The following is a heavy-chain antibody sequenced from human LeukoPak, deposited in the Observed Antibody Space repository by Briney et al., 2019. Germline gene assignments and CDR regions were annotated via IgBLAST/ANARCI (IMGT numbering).Heavy chain of an antibody. V-gene: IGHV3-48*01. J-gene: IGHJ4*02. CDR2: ISSSSTI. D-gene: IGHD3-3*01. CDR1: GFTFSSYS. CDR3: ARDQYDFWSGYSPDFDY. Sequence: PGGSLRLSCAASGFTFSSYSMNWVRQAPGKGLEWVSYISSSSTIYYADSVKGRFTISRDNAKNSLYLQMNSLRAEDTAVYYCARDQYDFWSGYSPDFDYWGQGTLVTVSS.